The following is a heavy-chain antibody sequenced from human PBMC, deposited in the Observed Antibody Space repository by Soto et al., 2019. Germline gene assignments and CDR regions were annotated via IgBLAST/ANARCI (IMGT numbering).Heavy chain of an antibody. Sequence: SETLSLTCSVSGGSVSNKTYYWSWIRQPPGKRLEWIGYVYYSGTTNYNPSLKSRVTISVDLSKNQFPLRLSSVTTADTALYYCARTTAVPNTLRSRYFFDYWGQGTLVTVSS. CDR2: VYYSGTT. D-gene: IGHD4-17*01. J-gene: IGHJ4*02. CDR3: ARTTAVPNTLRSRYFFDY. V-gene: IGHV4-61*01. CDR1: GGSVSNKTYY.